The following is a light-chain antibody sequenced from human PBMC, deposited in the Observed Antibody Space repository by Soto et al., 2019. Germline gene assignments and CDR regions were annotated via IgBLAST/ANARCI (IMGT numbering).Light chain of an antibody. Sequence: IQMTQSPSTLSASVGDRVTITCPASQSIRSWLAWYQQKPGKAPNLLIYVASSLESGAPSRFSGSGSGTEFTLTISSLQPDDFATYYCQQYDSYPLTFGGGTKVDIK. V-gene: IGKV1-5*01. CDR1: QSIRSW. J-gene: IGKJ4*01. CDR2: VAS. CDR3: QQYDSYPLT.